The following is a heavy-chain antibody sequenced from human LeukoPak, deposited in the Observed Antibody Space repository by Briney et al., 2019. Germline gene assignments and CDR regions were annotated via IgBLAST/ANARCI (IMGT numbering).Heavy chain of an antibody. CDR1: GITFSNYG. D-gene: IGHD2-15*01. CDR2: ISCDESEK. J-gene: IGHJ6*02. V-gene: IGHV3-30*18. CDR3: AKGVVAATNAAYYGMDV. Sequence: GRSLTLSCAVSGITFSNYGMHWVRQAPGKGLEWVAVISCDESEKYYADSVKGRFTISRDKSKNTLYLQMNSLRPEDTAVYYCAKGVVAATNAAYYGMDVWGQGTTVTVSS.